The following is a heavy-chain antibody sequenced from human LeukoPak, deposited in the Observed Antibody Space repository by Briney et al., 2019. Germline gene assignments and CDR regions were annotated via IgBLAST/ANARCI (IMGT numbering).Heavy chain of an antibody. CDR2: IYYSGST. V-gene: IGHV4-59*01. D-gene: IGHD1-26*01. J-gene: IGHJ6*02. CDR1: GGSISNYY. Sequence: PSETLSLTCTVSGGSISNYYWSWIRQPPGKGLEWIGYIYYSGSTNYNPSLKSRVTISVDTSRNQFSLKLSSVTAADTAVYYCARVGGTNYYYYGMDVWGQGTTVTVSS. CDR3: ARVGGTNYYYYGMDV.